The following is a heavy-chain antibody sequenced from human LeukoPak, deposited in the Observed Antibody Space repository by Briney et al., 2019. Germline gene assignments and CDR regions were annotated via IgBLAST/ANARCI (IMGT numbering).Heavy chain of an antibody. CDR2: IWYDGSNK. D-gene: IGHD1-26*01. CDR1: GFTFSSYG. J-gene: IGHJ4*02. V-gene: IGHV3-33*06. Sequence: GGSLRLSCAASGFTFSSYGMHWVRQAPGKGLEWVAVIWYDGSNKYYADSVKGRFTISRDNSKNTLYLQMNSLRAEDTAVYYCAKGSGSYSSYFDYWGQGTLVTVSS. CDR3: AKGSGSYSSYFDY.